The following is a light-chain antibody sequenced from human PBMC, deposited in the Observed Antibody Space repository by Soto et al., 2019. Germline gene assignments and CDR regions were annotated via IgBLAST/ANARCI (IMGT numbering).Light chain of an antibody. CDR2: DVA. CDR3: QQYNDWPSRT. CDR1: QSVPNSR. J-gene: IGKJ1*01. V-gene: IGKV3-15*01. Sequence: VLTQFPATLSLSPGERATLSCRASQSVPNSRLAWYQQKPGQAPRLLIYDVATRATGIPARFSGSGSGTEFTLTISSLQSEDFALYYCQQYNDWPSRTFGQGTKVDIK.